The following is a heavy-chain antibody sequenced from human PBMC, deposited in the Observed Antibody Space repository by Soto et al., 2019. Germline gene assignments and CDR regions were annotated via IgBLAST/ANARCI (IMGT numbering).Heavy chain of an antibody. J-gene: IGHJ4*02. CDR1: GSTFNNYA. Sequence: QVQLVQSGAEVKKPGSSVKVSCKASGSTFNNYAISWVRQAPGQGLEWMGGIIPIFGTANYAQKFQGGVTITADESTSTAYMELRSLRSEDTAVYYCARGVHHDRSGFYYFYWGQGTLVTVSS. CDR3: ARGVHHDRSGFYYFY. CDR2: IIPIFGTA. V-gene: IGHV1-69*01. D-gene: IGHD3-22*01.